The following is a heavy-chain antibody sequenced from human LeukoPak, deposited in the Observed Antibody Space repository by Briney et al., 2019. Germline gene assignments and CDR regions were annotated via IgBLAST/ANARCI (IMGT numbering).Heavy chain of an antibody. CDR2: INPSGGST. J-gene: IGHJ4*02. CDR1: GYTFTSYY. V-gene: IGHV1-46*01. Sequence: GASVKVSCKASGYTFTSYYMHWVRQAPGQGLEGMGIINPSGGSTSYAQKFQGRVTITADESTSTAYMELSSLRSEDTAVYYCAREPEMYYFDYWGQGTLVTVSS. CDR3: AREPEMYYFDY.